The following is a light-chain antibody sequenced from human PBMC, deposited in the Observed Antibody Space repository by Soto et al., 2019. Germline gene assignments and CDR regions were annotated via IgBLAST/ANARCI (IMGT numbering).Light chain of an antibody. CDR1: QSVSSSY. CDR2: DAS. Sequence: RQSPVTLSLSPLERVTFYCRASQSVSSSYLAWYQQKPVQAPRLIIYDASKRANGIPARFSGSVSGKDFTPTIGRIEPQDLAVYYCQQRTNWPPIPSCQRTRVEI. J-gene: IGKJ5*01. V-gene: IGKV3-11*01. CDR3: QQRTNWPPIP.